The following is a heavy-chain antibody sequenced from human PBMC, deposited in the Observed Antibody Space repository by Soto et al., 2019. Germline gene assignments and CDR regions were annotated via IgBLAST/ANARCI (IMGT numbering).Heavy chain of an antibody. D-gene: IGHD3-3*01. CDR2: INHSGST. V-gene: IGHV4-34*01. J-gene: IGHJ6*02. CDR1: GGSFSGYY. CDR3: ARGVYGDLWSLRSFYYYYGMDV. Sequence: SETLSLTCAVYGGSFSGYYWSWIRQPPGKGLEWIGEINHSGSTNYNPSLKSRVTISVDTSKNQFSLKLSSVTAADTAVYYCARGVYGDLWSLRSFYYYYGMDVWGQGTTVTVSS.